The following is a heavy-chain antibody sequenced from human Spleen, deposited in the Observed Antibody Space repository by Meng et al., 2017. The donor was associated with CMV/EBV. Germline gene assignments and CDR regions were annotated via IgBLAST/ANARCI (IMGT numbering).Heavy chain of an antibody. Sequence: SETLSLTCTVSGGSISSSDYYWDWIRQPPGKGLEWIGSIRYSGSTYYNPSLKSRVTISVDTSKNQFSLRLTSVTAADTAVYYCARDRDPSALSRYYYYGLDVWGQGTTVTVSS. CDR2: IRYSGST. CDR3: ARDRDPSALSRYYYYGLDV. V-gene: IGHV4-39*07. J-gene: IGHJ6*02. D-gene: IGHD6-6*01. CDR1: GGSISSSDYY.